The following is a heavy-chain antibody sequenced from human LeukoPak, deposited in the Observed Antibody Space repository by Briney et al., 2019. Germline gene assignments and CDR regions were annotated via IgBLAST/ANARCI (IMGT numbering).Heavy chain of an antibody. J-gene: IGHJ6*04. CDR2: IDPSDSYT. D-gene: IGHD3-9*01. Sequence: GESLQISCQGSGYSFTSYWISWVRRMPGKGLEWMGRIDPSDSYTNYSPSFQGHVTISADKSISTAYLQWSSLKASDTAMYYCARPSYDILTGYPNGMDVWGKGTTVTVSS. V-gene: IGHV5-10-1*01. CDR1: GYSFTSYW. CDR3: ARPSYDILTGYPNGMDV.